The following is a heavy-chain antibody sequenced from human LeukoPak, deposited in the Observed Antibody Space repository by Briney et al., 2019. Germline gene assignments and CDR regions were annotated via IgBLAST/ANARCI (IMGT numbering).Heavy chain of an antibody. Sequence: ASVKVSCKASGYTFTSYGISWVRQAPGQGLEWMGWISAYNGNTNYAQTLQGRVTMTTDTSTSTAYMELRSLRSDDTAVYYCARHNRKWELQYYYYGMDVWGQGTTVTVSS. CDR1: GYTFTSYG. D-gene: IGHD1-26*01. V-gene: IGHV1-18*01. J-gene: IGHJ6*02. CDR3: ARHNRKWELQYYYYGMDV. CDR2: ISAYNGNT.